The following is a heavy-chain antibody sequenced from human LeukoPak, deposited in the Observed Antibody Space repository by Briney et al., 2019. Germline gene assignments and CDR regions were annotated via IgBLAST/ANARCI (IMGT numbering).Heavy chain of an antibody. J-gene: IGHJ3*02. Sequence: LPGGSLRLSCAASGFTFSSYAMHWVRQAPGKGLEWVAVISYDGSNKYYADSVKGRFTISRDNSKNTLYLQMNSLRAEDTAVYYCARGLSASDAFDIWGQGTLVTVSS. D-gene: IGHD2/OR15-2a*01. CDR2: ISYDGSNK. CDR3: ARGLSASDAFDI. CDR1: GFTFSSYA. V-gene: IGHV3-30-3*01.